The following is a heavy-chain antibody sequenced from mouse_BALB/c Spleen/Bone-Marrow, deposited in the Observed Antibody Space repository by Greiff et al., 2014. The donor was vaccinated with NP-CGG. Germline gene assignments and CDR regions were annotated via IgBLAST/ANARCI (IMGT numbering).Heavy chain of an antibody. CDR2: IDPSDSYT. D-gene: IGHD2-1*01. J-gene: IGHJ2*01. Sequence: QVQLQQSGAELVKPGASVKLSCKASGYTLTSYWMHWVKQRPGQGLEGIGEIDPSDSYTNYNQKFKGKATLTVDKSSSTAYMQLSSLTSEDSAVYYCARGLYGNSGYWGQGTTLTVSS. V-gene: IGHV1-69*02. CDR1: GYTLTSYW. CDR3: ARGLYGNSGY.